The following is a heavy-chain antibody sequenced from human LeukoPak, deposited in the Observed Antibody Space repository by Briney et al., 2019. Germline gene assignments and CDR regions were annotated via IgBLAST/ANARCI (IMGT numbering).Heavy chain of an antibody. CDR2: FDPEDGET. V-gene: IGHV1-24*01. D-gene: IGHD4-17*01. J-gene: IGHJ4*02. Sequence: ASVKLSCKVSGYTLTELSMHWVRRAPGQRLEWRGGFDPEDGETIYAQKFQGRVTMTEDTSTDTTYMELSSLRSEDTAVYYCATAGPYGDSYYFDYWGQGTLVTVSS. CDR3: ATAGPYGDSYYFDY. CDR1: GYTLTELS.